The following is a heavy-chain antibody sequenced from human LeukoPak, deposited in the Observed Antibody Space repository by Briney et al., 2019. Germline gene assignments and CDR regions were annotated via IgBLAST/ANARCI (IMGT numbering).Heavy chain of an antibody. CDR1: GYTLTSYG. D-gene: IGHD6-19*01. J-gene: IGHJ1*01. Sequence: ASVTVSCKASGYTLTSYGINWVRQAPGQGLEWMGWMNPNSGHTGSAQKFQGRVTMTRNTSISTAYMELSSLRSEDTAVYYCTRGGPVAGTHKYFQHWGQGTLVTVSS. V-gene: IGHV1-8*02. CDR2: MNPNSGHT. CDR3: TRGGPVAGTHKYFQH.